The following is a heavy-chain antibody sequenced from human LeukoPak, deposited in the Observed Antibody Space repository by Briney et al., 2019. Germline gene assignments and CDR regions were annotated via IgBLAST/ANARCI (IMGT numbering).Heavy chain of an antibody. CDR3: ARDCGGDCYSHYFDY. V-gene: IGHV3-74*01. CDR2: INSDGGTT. D-gene: IGHD2-21*02. J-gene: IGHJ4*02. CDR1: GFTFGTYW. Sequence: GGSLRLSCGASGFTFGTYWMHWVRQAPGKGLVWVSGINSDGGTTTYADSVKGRFTISRGNAKNTLYLQMNSLRADDTAVYYCARDCGGDCYSHYFDYWGQGTLVTVSS.